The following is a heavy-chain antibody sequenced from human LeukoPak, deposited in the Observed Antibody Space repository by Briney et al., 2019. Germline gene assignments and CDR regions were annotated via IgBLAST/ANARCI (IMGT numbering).Heavy chain of an antibody. J-gene: IGHJ3*02. CDR1: GFTFSSYA. CDR3: AKGMITFGGVNFRYDAFDI. D-gene: IGHD3-16*01. CDR2: ISGSGGST. V-gene: IGHV3-23*01. Sequence: GGSLRLSCAASGFTFSSYAMSWVRQAPGKGLEWVSAISGSGGSTYYADSVKGRFTISRDNSKNTLYLQMNSLRAEDTAVYYCAKGMITFGGVNFRYDAFDIWGQGTMVTVSS.